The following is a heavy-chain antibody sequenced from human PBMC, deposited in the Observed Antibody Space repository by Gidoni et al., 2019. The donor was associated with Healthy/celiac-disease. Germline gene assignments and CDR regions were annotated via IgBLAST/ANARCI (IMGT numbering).Heavy chain of an antibody. D-gene: IGHD3-22*01. CDR2: ISYDGSNK. V-gene: IGHV3-30*03. J-gene: IGHJ4*02. CDR1: GFTFSSYG. CDR3: GGLLLPGPDY. Sequence: QVQLVESGGGVVQPGRSLSLSCAASGFTFSSYGMHWVRQAPGKGLEWVAVISYDGSNKYYADSVKGRFTISRDNSKNTLYLQMNSLRAEDTAVYYCGGLLLPGPDYWGQGTLVTVSS.